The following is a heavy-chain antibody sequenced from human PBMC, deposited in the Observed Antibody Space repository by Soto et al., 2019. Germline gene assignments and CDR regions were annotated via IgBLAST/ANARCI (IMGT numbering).Heavy chain of an antibody. J-gene: IGHJ4*02. V-gene: IGHV4-39*02. CDR3: AKLKVGATRAPDVDS. D-gene: IGHD1-26*01. Sequence: QLKESGPGLVKPSETLSLTCNVSGVLVSSGDYFWGWIRQPPGKGLEWIGSAHSSGGTYYKPSLKARLTISVDKSKNNFSLRLNSVAAADPGVYYCAKLKVGATRAPDVDSWGQGKMVSVSS. CDR1: GVLVSSGDYF. CDR2: AHSSGGT.